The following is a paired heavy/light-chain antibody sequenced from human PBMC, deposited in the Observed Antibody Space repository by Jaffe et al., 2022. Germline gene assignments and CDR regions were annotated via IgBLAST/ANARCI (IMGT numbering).Heavy chain of an antibody. CDR1: GFTLSTYD. D-gene: IGHD1-26*01. J-gene: IGHJ4*02. CDR2: ISIRGSTI. V-gene: IGHV3-48*03. CDR3: ARAFVGATFDY. Sequence: EVQLVESGGGLVQPGGSLRLSCVVSGFTLSTYDVHWVRQAPGKGLEWVSYISIRGSTIYYADSVKGRFTVSRDNAETSLSLQMNSLRVEDTAVYYCARAFVGATFDYWGQGTLVTVSS.
Light chain of an antibody. Sequence: EVVLTQSPATLSLSPGERATLSCRASQSISSYLAWYQQKPGQSPRLLIYDASNRATGIPPRFSGSGSGTDFTLTISSLEPEDFAVYYCQQRGNWPPLTFGGGTKVEIK. CDR3: QQRGNWPPLT. V-gene: IGKV3-11*01. CDR2: DAS. J-gene: IGKJ4*01. CDR1: QSISSY.